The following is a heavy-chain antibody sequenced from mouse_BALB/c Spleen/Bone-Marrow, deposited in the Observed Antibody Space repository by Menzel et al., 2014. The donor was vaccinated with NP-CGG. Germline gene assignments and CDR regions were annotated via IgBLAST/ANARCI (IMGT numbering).Heavy chain of an antibody. CDR3: AAITTVAY. CDR1: GFTFSSCA. J-gene: IGHJ2*01. D-gene: IGHD1-1*01. Sequence: EVQLVESGGGLVKPGGSLKLPCAASGFTFSSCALSWVRRTPEKRLEWVASISSGGTTYYQDSVEGRFTISRDNARNILYLQMSSLGSEDTAIFYCAAITTVAYWGQGTILTVTS. CDR2: ISSGGTT. V-gene: IGHV5-6-5*01.